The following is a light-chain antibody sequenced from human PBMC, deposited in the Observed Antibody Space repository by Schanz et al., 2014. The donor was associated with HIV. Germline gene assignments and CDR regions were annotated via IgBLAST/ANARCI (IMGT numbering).Light chain of an antibody. Sequence: QSVLTQPPSASGTPGQRVTISCSGSTSNIGINTVNWYQQLPGTAPKVLIYSNTERPSGVPDRFSASKSGTSASLAISGLQSEDEADYYCQSYDSSLSVVVFGGGTKLTVL. V-gene: IGLV1-44*01. CDR1: TSNIGINT. CDR3: QSYDSSLSVVV. J-gene: IGLJ2*01. CDR2: SNT.